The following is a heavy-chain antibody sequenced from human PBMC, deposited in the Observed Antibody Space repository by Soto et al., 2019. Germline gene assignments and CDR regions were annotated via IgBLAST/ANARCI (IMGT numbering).Heavy chain of an antibody. J-gene: IGHJ3*02. CDR2: IIPIFGTA. V-gene: IGHV1-69*06. CDR1: GGTFSSYA. D-gene: IGHD3-22*01. Sequence: SVKVSCKASGGTFSSYAISWVRQAPGQGLEWMGGIIPIFGTANYAQKFQGRVTITAEKSTSTAYMELSSLRSEDTAVYYCARVNGITMIVAYAFDIWCQGTIVTVSS. CDR3: ARVNGITMIVAYAFDI.